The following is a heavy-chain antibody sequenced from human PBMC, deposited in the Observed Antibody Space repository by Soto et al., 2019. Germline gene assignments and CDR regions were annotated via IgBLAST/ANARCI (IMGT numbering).Heavy chain of an antibody. CDR2: ISSDGFTQ. J-gene: IGHJ4*02. Sequence: QVQLVESGGGVVQPGRSLRLSCAASGFTFSTFAMHWVRRAPGRGLEWVAVISSDGFTQYYADSIRGRFAISRDNSKNTLYLQMNSLRGEDTAVYYCARAPTSRFDYWGQGTLGTVSA. CDR1: GFTFSTFA. CDR3: ARAPTSRFDY. V-gene: IGHV3-30*09.